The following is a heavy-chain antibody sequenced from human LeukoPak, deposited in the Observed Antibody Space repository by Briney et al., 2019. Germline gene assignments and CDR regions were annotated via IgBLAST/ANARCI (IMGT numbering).Heavy chain of an antibody. V-gene: IGHV1-18*01. CDR2: INAYNGNT. Sequence: ASVKVSCKASGYTFTSYVISWVRQAPGQGLEWMGCINAYNGNTNYAQKLQGRVTMSTDTSTSTAYMELRSLRSDDTAVYYCARGGLQQLVLVWFDPWGQGTLVTVSS. J-gene: IGHJ5*02. D-gene: IGHD6-13*01. CDR3: ARGGLQQLVLVWFDP. CDR1: GYTFTSYV.